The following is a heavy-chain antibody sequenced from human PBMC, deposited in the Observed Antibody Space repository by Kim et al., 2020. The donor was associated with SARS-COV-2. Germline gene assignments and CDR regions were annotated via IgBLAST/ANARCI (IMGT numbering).Heavy chain of an antibody. CDR1: GFTFSSYE. CDR3: ARDPYSSSDNYYGMDV. J-gene: IGHJ6*02. V-gene: IGHV3-48*03. Sequence: GGSLRLSCAASGFTFSSYEMNWVRQAPGQGLEWVSYISSSCSTITYADSVKGRFTISRDNAKNSLYLRMNSLRAEATAVYYCARDPYSSSDNYYGMDVWGQGTTVTVSS. CDR2: ISSSCSTI. D-gene: IGHD6-13*01.